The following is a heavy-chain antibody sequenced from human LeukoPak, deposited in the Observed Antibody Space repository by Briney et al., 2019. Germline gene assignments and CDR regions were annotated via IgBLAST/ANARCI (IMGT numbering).Heavy chain of an antibody. J-gene: IGHJ3*02. V-gene: IGHV1-69*04. CDR2: IIPILGIA. CDR1: GGTFSSYA. CDR3: ARGRGYSGYDAFDI. D-gene: IGHD5-12*01. Sequence: ASVEVSCKASGGTFSSYAISWVRQAPGQGLEWMGRIIPILGIANYAQKFQGRVTITADKSTSTAYMELSSLRSEDTAVYYCARGRGYSGYDAFDIWGQGTMVTVSS.